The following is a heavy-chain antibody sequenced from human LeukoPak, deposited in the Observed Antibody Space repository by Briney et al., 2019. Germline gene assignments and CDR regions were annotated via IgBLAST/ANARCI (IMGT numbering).Heavy chain of an antibody. J-gene: IGHJ6*03. D-gene: IGHD2-2*01. CDR3: ARGRSIVVVPAATPAMDV. V-gene: IGHV4-34*01. CDR2: INHSGST. Sequence: SETLSLTCAVYGGSFSGYYWSWIRQPPGKGLEWIGEINHSGSTNYDPSLKSRVTISVDTSKNQFSLKLSSVTAADTAVYYCARGRSIVVVPAATPAMDVWGKGTTVIVSS. CDR1: GGSFSGYY.